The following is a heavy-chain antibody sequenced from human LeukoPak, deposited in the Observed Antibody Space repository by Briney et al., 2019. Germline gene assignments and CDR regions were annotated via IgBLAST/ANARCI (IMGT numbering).Heavy chain of an antibody. D-gene: IGHD3-22*01. CDR1: GYTFTGYY. Sequence: ASVKVSCKASGYTFTGYYMHWVRQAPGQGLEWMGWINPNSGGTNYAQKFQGRVTMTRDTSISTAYMELSRLRSDDTAVYYCARGTYYYDSSGYSSFDYWGQGTLVTVSS. J-gene: IGHJ4*02. CDR2: INPNSGGT. CDR3: ARGTYYYDSSGYSSFDY. V-gene: IGHV1-2*02.